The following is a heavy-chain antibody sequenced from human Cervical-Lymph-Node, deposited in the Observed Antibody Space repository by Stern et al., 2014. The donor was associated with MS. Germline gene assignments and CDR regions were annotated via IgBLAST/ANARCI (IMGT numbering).Heavy chain of an antibody. V-gene: IGHV1-69*06. D-gene: IGHD5-12*01. J-gene: IGHJ2*01. CDR2: IMPMFDSD. Sequence: QVQLVQSGAEVKKPGASVSVSCKASGGTLNDFAVSWVRQVPGHPFEWMGGIMPMFDSDNYAQQFRHRLTVTADKSTNTVYMELSSLKSDDTAIYYCVRGLSGYDYWYFDLWGRGTLVTVSS. CDR3: VRGLSGYDYWYFDL. CDR1: GGTLNDFA.